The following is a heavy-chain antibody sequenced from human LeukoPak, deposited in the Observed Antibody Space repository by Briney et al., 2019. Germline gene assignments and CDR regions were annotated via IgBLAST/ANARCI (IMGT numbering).Heavy chain of an antibody. CDR2: VWYDGSNK. CDR1: GFTFSSYG. CDR3: AQDSKRTTATSFNYTDV. J-gene: IGHJ6*03. V-gene: IGHV3-33*06. D-gene: IGHD1-7*01. Sequence: GRSLRLSCAASGFTFSSYGMHWGRHAPGTGLARVAVVWYDGSNKYNADSAKSRFTISRDNSKNTLYLQMHSLRAEATPAYYWAQDSKRTTATSFNYTDVWGKGTSFTASS.